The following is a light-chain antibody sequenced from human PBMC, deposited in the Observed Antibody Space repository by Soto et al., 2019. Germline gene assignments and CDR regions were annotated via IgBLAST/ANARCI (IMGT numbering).Light chain of an antibody. CDR2: DAS. CDR1: QSVSSSY. J-gene: IGKJ4*01. V-gene: IGKV3D-20*01. Sequence: EIVLTQSPATLSLSPGERATLSCGASQSVSSSYLAWYQQKPGRAPRLRIYDASSRATGIPDRFSGSGSGTHFSLTISRLEPEDFAVYYCQQYGSSPPPFGGGPEVESN. CDR3: QQYGSSPPP.